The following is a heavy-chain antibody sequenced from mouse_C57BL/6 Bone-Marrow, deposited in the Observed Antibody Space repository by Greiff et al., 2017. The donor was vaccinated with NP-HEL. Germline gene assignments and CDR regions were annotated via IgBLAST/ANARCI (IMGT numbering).Heavy chain of an antibody. D-gene: IGHD2-2*01. CDR1: GYTFTSYW. CDR3: AGVSNMVEWFAY. Sequence: QVQLQQPGAELVRPGTSVKLSCKASGYTFTSYWMHWVKQRPGQGLEWIGVIDPSDSYTNYNQKFKGKATLTVDTSSSTAYMQLSSLTSEDSAYYYGAGVSNMVEWFAYWGQGTLVTVSA. V-gene: IGHV1-59*01. CDR2: IDPSDSYT. J-gene: IGHJ3*01.